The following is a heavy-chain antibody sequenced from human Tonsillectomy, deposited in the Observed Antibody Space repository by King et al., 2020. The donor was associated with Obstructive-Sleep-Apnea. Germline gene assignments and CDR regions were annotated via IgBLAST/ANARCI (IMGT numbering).Heavy chain of an antibody. D-gene: IGHD3-10*01. CDR2: ISDSGSDT. V-gene: IGHV3-64D*09. Sequence: VQLVESGGGLVQPGGSLRLSCSASGFTFSNYAMNWVRQAPGKGLEYLSAISDSGSDTYYADSVKDRFTISRDNSKNILYLQMNSLRPDDTAVYYCGSFLSFPGNFDYWGQGALITVSS. J-gene: IGHJ4*02. CDR1: GFTFSNYA. CDR3: GSFLSFPGNFDY.